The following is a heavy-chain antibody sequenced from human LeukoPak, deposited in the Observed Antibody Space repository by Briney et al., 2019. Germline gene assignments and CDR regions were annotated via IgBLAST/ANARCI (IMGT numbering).Heavy chain of an antibody. CDR2: INPSGGST. CDR3: ARDPVLYCSDGSCYPS. D-gene: IGHD2-15*01. V-gene: IGHV1-46*01. Sequence: ASVKVSCKASGYTFTSYYMHWVRQAPGQGLEWMGIINPSGGSTSYAQKFQGRVTMTRDTSTSTVYMELSSLRSEDTAVYYCARDPVLYCSDGSCYPSWGQGTLVTVSS. J-gene: IGHJ5*02. CDR1: GYTFTSYY.